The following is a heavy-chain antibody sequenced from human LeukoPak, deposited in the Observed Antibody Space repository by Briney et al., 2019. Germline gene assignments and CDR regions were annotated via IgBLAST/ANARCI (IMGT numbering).Heavy chain of an antibody. CDR2: IYHSGST. J-gene: IGHJ4*02. V-gene: IGHV4-30-2*01. CDR3: ARGDGGNSHYFDY. CDR1: GGSISSGGYS. D-gene: IGHD4-23*01. Sequence: SETLSLTCAVSGGSISSGGYSWSWIRQPPGKGLKWIGYIYHSGSTYYNPSLKSRVTISVDRSKNQFSLKLSSVTAADTAVYYCARGDGGNSHYFDYWGQGTLVTVSS.